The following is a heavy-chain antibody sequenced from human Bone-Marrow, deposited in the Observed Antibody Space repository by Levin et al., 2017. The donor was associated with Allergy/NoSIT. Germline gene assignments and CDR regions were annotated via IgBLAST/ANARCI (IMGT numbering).Heavy chain of an antibody. CDR2: INPNSGGA. CDR3: ARALLKGLTNWEGFDY. V-gene: IGHV1-2*02. D-gene: IGHD1-26*01. J-gene: IGHJ4*02. CDR1: GYTFSGYY. Sequence: AGESLKISCKASGYTFSGYYMNWVRQAPGQGLEWMGWINPNSGGAYYAQKFQGRVTMTRDTSISTAYMELSRLKSDDTAVYYCARALLKGLTNWEGFDYWGQGNLGTVSS.